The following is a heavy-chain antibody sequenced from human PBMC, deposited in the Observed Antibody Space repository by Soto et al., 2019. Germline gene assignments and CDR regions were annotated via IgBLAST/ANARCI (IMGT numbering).Heavy chain of an antibody. D-gene: IGHD4-17*01. Sequence: QVQLQESGPGLVTPSETLSLTCTVSGDSINSYAWSWIRQPPGRGLEWIGFASYSGSTNYNPSLKGRVTISMDTSKTQFSLRLSSVTAADTAVYFCARFCFGCHGDYVFDHWGLGTLVTVSS. CDR2: ASYSGST. V-gene: IGHV4-59*01. J-gene: IGHJ4*02. CDR1: GDSINSYA. CDR3: ARFCFGCHGDYVFDH.